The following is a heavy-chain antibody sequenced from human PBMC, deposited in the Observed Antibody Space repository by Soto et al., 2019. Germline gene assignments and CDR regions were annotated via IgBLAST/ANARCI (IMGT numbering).Heavy chain of an antibody. CDR1: SYW. CDR3: ARDPPYAGTYDSDF. Sequence: SYWRSWVRKEQGKGLEWVANIKQDGSEKYYADSVKGRFTISRDNSKNTLYLQMNSPRAEDMAVYYCARDPPYAGTYDSDFWGQRPLVTVHS. J-gene: IGHJ4*02. V-gene: IGHV3-7*01. CDR2: IKQDGSEK. D-gene: IGHD1-7*01.